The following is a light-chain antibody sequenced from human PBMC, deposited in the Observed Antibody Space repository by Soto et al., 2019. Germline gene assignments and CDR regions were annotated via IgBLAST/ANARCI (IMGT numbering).Light chain of an antibody. J-gene: IGLJ1*01. CDR2: DTD. V-gene: IGLV7-46*01. CDR1: TGPVTSGHY. Sequence: QAVVTQEPSVTVSPGGAVTLTCDSSTGPVTSGHYPYWFQQKPGQAPTTLIFDTDKRHSWTPARFSGALLGGKAALTLSGAQPDDEAEYYCLLSYHGGPYVFGTGTKLTVL. CDR3: LLSYHGGPYV.